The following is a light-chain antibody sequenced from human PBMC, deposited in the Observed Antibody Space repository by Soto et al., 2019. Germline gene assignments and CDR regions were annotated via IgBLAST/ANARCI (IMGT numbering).Light chain of an antibody. Sequence: EIVMTQSPATLSVSPGERVTLSCRASQSVSYNLAWYQQKPGQAPRLLIYGPSTRATGIPARSSGSGSGTEFTLTISSLQSEDFALYYCQQYNNWPRTFGQGTKVDIK. J-gene: IGKJ1*01. CDR1: QSVSYN. V-gene: IGKV3-15*01. CDR3: QQYNNWPRT. CDR2: GPS.